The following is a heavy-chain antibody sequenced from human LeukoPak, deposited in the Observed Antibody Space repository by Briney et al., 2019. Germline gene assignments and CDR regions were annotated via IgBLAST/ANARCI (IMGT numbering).Heavy chain of an antibody. CDR2: INTKSGGT. J-gene: IGHJ4*02. Sequence: ASVKVSCKASGYTFTVYYMHRVRQAPGQGPEWMGWINTKSGGTKYAQKFQGRVTMTRDTSINTAYMELSSLTFDDTAVYYCARSQESCSGGTCPGDYWGQGTLVTVSS. CDR1: GYTFTVYY. CDR3: ARSQESCSGGTCPGDY. V-gene: IGHV1-2*02. D-gene: IGHD2-15*01.